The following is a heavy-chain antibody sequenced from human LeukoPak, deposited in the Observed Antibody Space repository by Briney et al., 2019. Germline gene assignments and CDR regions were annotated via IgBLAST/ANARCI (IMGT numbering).Heavy chain of an antibody. D-gene: IGHD1-26*01. CDR2: FDPEDGET. V-gene: IGHV1-24*01. CDR3: ATLTYSGSYYTLFDY. Sequence: ASVKVSCKVSGYTLTELSMHWVRQAPGKGLEWIGGFDPEDGETIYAQKFQGRVTMTEDTSTDTAYMELSSLRSEDTAVYYCATLTYSGSYYTLFDYWGQGTLVTVSS. J-gene: IGHJ4*02. CDR1: GYTLTELS.